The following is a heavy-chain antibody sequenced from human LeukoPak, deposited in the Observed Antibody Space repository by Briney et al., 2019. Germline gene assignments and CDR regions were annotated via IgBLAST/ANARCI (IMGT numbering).Heavy chain of an antibody. CDR2: ISYSGST. D-gene: IGHD4/OR15-4a*01. V-gene: IGHV4-59*08. J-gene: IGHJ5*02. Sequence: SETLSLTCTVSGGSISGYYWSWIRQPPGKGLEWIGNISYSGSTNYNPSLKSRVTISVDTSKNQFSLKLSSVTAADTAVYYCARHEGAGWFDPWGQGTLVTVSS. CDR3: ARHEGAGWFDP. CDR1: GGSISGYY.